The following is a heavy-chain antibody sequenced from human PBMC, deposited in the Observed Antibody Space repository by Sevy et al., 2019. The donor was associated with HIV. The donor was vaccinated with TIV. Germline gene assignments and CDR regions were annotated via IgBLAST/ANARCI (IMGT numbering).Heavy chain of an antibody. D-gene: IGHD3-22*01. CDR2: IRYDGSNK. CDR1: GFTFSSYG. J-gene: IGHJ6*02. CDR3: AKHPYSCDSSGYYKDYYYYGMDV. Sequence: GGFLRLSCAASGFTFSSYGMHWVRQAPGKGLEWVAFIRYDGSNKYYADSVKDRFTISRDNSKNTLYLQMNSLRAEDTAVYYCAKHPYSCDSSGYYKDYYYYGMDVWGQGTTVTVSS. V-gene: IGHV3-30*02.